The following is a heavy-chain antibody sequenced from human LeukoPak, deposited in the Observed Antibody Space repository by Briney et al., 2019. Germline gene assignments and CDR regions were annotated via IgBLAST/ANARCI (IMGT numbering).Heavy chain of an antibody. CDR2: IGSSSRTI. CDR1: GFTFSSYS. CDR3: AKAYPEYYYDSSGFRLDY. J-gene: IGHJ4*02. D-gene: IGHD3-22*01. V-gene: IGHV3-48*02. Sequence: GGSLRLSCAASGFTFSSYSMNWVRQAPGKGLEWVSYIGSSSRTIIYADSVKGRFTISRDDAKNSLYLQMNSLRHEDTAVYYCAKAYPEYYYDSSGFRLDYWGQGTLVTVSS.